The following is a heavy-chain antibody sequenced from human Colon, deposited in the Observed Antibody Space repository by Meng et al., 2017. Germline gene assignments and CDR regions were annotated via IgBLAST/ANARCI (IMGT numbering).Heavy chain of an antibody. D-gene: IGHD6-19*01. CDR3: ARERGELSSGYYLRSVYDY. Sequence: GGSLRLSCAVSGFTFSSYWMTWVRQAPGKGLEWVANIKQDGSEKYYVDSVKGRFTISRDNAKNSLYLQMNSLGAEGTAVYYCARERGELSSGYYLRSVYDYWGQGTLVTVSS. J-gene: IGHJ4*02. CDR2: IKQDGSEK. V-gene: IGHV3-7*01. CDR1: GFTFSSYW.